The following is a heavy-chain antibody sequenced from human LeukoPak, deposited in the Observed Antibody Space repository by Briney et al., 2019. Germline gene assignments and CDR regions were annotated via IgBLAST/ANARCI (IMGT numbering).Heavy chain of an antibody. V-gene: IGHV3-30*02. CDR2: IQSDGSDQ. Sequence: PGGSLRLSCAASGFTFSSYGMHWVRQAPGKGLEWVAFIQSDGSDQYYADSVKGRLSISRDNSKNTLYLQMNSLRTEDTAVYYCAKRDGYNSGPFDYWGRGTLVTVSS. J-gene: IGHJ4*02. D-gene: IGHD5-24*01. CDR1: GFTFSSYG. CDR3: AKRDGYNSGPFDY.